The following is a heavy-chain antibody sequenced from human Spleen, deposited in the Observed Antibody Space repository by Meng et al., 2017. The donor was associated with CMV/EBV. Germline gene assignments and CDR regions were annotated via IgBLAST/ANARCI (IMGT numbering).Heavy chain of an antibody. CDR2: IRYDGSNK. CDR3: ARDSYYDFWSGYLLGF. Sequence: GESLKISCAASGFTFSSYGMHWVRQAPGKGLEWVAFIRYDGSNKYYADSVKGRFTISRDNAKNSLYLQMNSLRAEDTAVYYCARDSYYDFWSGYLLGFWGQGTLVTVSS. V-gene: IGHV3-30*02. J-gene: IGHJ4*02. CDR1: GFTFSSYG. D-gene: IGHD3-3*01.